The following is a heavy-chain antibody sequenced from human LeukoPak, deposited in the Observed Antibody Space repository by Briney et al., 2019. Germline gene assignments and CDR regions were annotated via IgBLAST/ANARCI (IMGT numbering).Heavy chain of an antibody. D-gene: IGHD3-10*01. CDR2: IYSGGST. CDR1: GFTVSSNY. Sequence: GGSLRLSCAASGFTVSSNYMSWVRQAPGKGLEWDSVIYSGGSTYYADSVKGRFTISRDNSKNTLYLQMNSLRAEDTAVYYCARDKLWFGELLYGMDVWGQGTTVTVSS. CDR3: ARDKLWFGELLYGMDV. V-gene: IGHV3-66*01. J-gene: IGHJ6*02.